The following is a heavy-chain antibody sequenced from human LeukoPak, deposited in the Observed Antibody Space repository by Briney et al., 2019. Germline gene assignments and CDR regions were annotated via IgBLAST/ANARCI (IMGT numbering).Heavy chain of an antibody. Sequence: PGGSLRFSCAASRFTLSNYWMSWVRQAPGKGLEWVANIKQDGSETYYVDSVKGRFTISRDNAKNSLSLQMNSLRAEDTAVYYCARQRGSGCLDYWGQGTLVTVSS. J-gene: IGHJ4*02. D-gene: IGHD6-19*01. CDR2: IKQDGSET. CDR1: RFTLSNYW. V-gene: IGHV3-7*01. CDR3: ARQRGSGCLDY.